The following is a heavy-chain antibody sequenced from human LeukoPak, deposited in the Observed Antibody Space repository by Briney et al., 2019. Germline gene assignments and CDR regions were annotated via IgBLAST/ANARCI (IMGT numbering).Heavy chain of an antibody. CDR2: IPSGGSTI. CDR1: GFTFSSYE. J-gene: IGHJ4*02. D-gene: IGHD1-14*01. CDR3: ARSGTTSLFDY. Sequence: GGSLRLSRAASGFTFSSYEMNWVRQAPGKGLEWVSYIPSGGSTIFYADSVKGRFTISRDNAKNSLYLQMNSLRADDTAVYHCARSGTTSLFDYWGQGTLVTVSS. V-gene: IGHV3-48*03.